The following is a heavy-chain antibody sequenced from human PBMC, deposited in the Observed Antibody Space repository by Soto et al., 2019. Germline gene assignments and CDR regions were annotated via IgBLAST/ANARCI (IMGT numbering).Heavy chain of an antibody. CDR2: IWYDGSNK. CDR3: ARDRIAVAGRAETDAFDI. Sequence: GGSLRLSCAASGFTFSSYGMHWVRQAPGKGLEWVAVIWYDGSNKYYADSVKGRFTISRDNSKNTLYLQMNSLRAEDTAVYYCARDRIAVAGRAETDAFDIWGQGTMVTVSS. J-gene: IGHJ3*02. CDR1: GFTFSSYG. D-gene: IGHD6-19*01. V-gene: IGHV3-33*01.